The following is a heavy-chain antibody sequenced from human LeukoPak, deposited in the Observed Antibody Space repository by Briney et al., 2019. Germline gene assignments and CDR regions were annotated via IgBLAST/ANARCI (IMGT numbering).Heavy chain of an antibody. CDR2: ISAYNGNT. Sequence: ASVKVSCKASGYTFTSYGISWVRQAPGQGLEWMGWISAYNGNTNYAQKLQGRVTMTTDTSTSTAYMELRSLRSDDTAVYYCATNYYGSGSYQNPYDYWGQGTLVTVSS. CDR1: GYTFTSYG. D-gene: IGHD3-10*01. V-gene: IGHV1-18*01. J-gene: IGHJ4*02. CDR3: ATNYYGSGSYQNPYDY.